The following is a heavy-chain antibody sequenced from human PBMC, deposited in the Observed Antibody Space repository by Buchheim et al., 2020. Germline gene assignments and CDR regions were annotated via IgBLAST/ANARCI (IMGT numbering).Heavy chain of an antibody. CDR1: GGSISSSSYY. J-gene: IGHJ5*02. D-gene: IGHD2-2*01. V-gene: IGHV4-39*07. Sequence: QLQLQESGPGLVKPSETLSLTCTVSGGSISSSSYYWGWIRQPPGKGLEWIGSIYYSGSTYYNPSLKSRVTISVDTSKNQFSLKLSSVTAADTAVYYCARIPVVPAARVDWFDPWGQGTL. CDR2: IYYSGST. CDR3: ARIPVVPAARVDWFDP.